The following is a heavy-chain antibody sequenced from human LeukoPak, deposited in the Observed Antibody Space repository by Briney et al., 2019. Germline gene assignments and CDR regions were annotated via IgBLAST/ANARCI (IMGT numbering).Heavy chain of an antibody. CDR1: GGTFSSYA. V-gene: IGHV1-69*13. CDR2: IIPIFGTA. J-gene: IGHJ4*02. CDR3: ASNLYSYGYDPYFDY. D-gene: IGHD5-18*01. Sequence: GASVKVSCKASGGTFSSYAISWVRQAPGQGLEWMGGIIPIFGTANYAQKFQGRVTITADESTSTAYMELSSLRSEDTAVYYCASNLYSYGYDPYFDYWGQGTLVTVPS.